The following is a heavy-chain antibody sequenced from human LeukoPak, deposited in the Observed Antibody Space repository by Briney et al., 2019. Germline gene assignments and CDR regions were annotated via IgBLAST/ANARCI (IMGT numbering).Heavy chain of an antibody. D-gene: IGHD6-13*01. Sequence: GASVKVSCKASGYTFTSYGISWARQAPGQGLEWMGWISAYNGNTNYAQKLQGRVTMTTDTSTSTAYMELRSLRSDDTAVYYCARVIAAAGIGWFDPWGQGTLVTVSS. J-gene: IGHJ5*02. V-gene: IGHV1-18*01. CDR1: GYTFTSYG. CDR3: ARVIAAAGIGWFDP. CDR2: ISAYNGNT.